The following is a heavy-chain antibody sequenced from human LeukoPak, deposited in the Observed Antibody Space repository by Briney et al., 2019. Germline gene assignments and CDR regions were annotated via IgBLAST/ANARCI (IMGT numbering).Heavy chain of an antibody. CDR3: ARDWTTGTILDY. D-gene: IGHD1-1*01. Sequence: ASVNVSCKASGYAFTSYYMHWVRQAPGQGLEWMGIINPSGGSTSYAQKFQGRVTMTRDTSTSTVYMELSSLRSEDTAVYYCARDWTTGTILDYWGQGTLVTVSS. J-gene: IGHJ4*02. CDR1: GYAFTSYY. V-gene: IGHV1-46*03. CDR2: INPSGGST.